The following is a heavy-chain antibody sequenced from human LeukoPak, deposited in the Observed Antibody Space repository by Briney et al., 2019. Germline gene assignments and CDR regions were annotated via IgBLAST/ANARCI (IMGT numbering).Heavy chain of an antibody. CDR2: ISWNSDKT. CDR1: GVTFDDYA. J-gene: IGHJ3*01. D-gene: IGHD4-23*01. Sequence: GGSLRLSCVASGVTFDDYAVNWVRQAPGKGLEWVASISWNSDKTDYADSVKGRFTISRDTAKNSLYLQMNSLRSDDTALYYCAKDRAVVAPLLAFDVWGQGTMVTVSS. CDR3: AKDRAVVAPLLAFDV. V-gene: IGHV3-9*01.